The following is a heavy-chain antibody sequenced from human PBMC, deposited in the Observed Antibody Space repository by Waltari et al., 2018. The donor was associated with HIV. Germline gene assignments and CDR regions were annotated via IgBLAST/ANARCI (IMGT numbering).Heavy chain of an antibody. D-gene: IGHD3-22*01. V-gene: IGHV3-30*18. CDR3: AKPRDTYYYDSSPWGYFDL. Sequence: GMHWVRQAPGKGLEWVAVISYDGSNKYYADSVKGRFTISRDNSKNTLYLQMNSLRAEDTAVYYCAKPRDTYYYDSSPWGYFDLWGRGTLVTVSS. CDR1: G. CDR2: ISYDGSNK. J-gene: IGHJ2*01.